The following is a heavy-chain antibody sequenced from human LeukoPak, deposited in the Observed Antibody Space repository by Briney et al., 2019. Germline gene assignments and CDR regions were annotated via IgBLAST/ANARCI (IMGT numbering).Heavy chain of an antibody. CDR2: ISGSGGNT. V-gene: IGHV3-23*01. CDR1: GFTFSNSA. Sequence: GGSLRLSCAASGFTFSNSAMNWVRQAPGKGLEWVSAISGSGGNTYYPNSVKGRFTISRDNSKNTLYLQMNSLRAEDTAVYYCAKSAAGYYYYYYMDVWGKGTTVTVSS. J-gene: IGHJ6*03. D-gene: IGHD6-13*01. CDR3: AKSAAGYYYYYYMDV.